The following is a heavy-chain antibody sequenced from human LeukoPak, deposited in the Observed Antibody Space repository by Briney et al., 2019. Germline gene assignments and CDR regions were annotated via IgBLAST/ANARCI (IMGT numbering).Heavy chain of an antibody. CDR1: GGSISSSSYY. D-gene: IGHD1-26*01. J-gene: IGHJ4*02. Sequence: PSETLSLTCTVSGGSISSSSYYWGWIRQPPGKGLEWIGSIYYSGSTYYNPSLKSRVTISVDTSKNQFSLKLSSVTAADTAVYYCARGGSGSYYAIFIHWGQGTLVTVSS. CDR3: ARGGSGSYYAIFIH. CDR2: IYYSGST. V-gene: IGHV4-39*07.